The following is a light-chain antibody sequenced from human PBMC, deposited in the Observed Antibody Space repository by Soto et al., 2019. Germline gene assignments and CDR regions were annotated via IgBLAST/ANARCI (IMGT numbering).Light chain of an antibody. V-gene: IGLV2-8*01. CDR2: EVT. J-gene: IGLJ3*02. Sequence: QSALTQPPSASGSPGQSVTISCTGTSSDVGAYNYVSWYQQHPGKAPKLMIYEVTKRPSGVPDRFSGSKSGNTASLTGSGLQAEDEADYYCSSYAGSNNLFGGGTKLTVL. CDR3: SSYAGSNNL. CDR1: SSDVGAYNY.